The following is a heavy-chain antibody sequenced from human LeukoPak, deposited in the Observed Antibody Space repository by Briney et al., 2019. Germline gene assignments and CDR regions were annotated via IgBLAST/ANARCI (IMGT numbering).Heavy chain of an antibody. CDR3: AKDRWFGESMYYFDY. CDR1: GFPFSTYG. J-gene: IGHJ4*02. V-gene: IGHV3-30*02. CDR2: IRYDGTNK. D-gene: IGHD3-10*01. Sequence: GGSLRLSCAASGFPFSTYGMHWVRQAPGKGLEWVAFIRYDGTNKHYADSVKGRFTLSRDNSKNTVFLQMNSLRAEDTAVYYCAKDRWFGESMYYFDYWGQGTLVTVSS.